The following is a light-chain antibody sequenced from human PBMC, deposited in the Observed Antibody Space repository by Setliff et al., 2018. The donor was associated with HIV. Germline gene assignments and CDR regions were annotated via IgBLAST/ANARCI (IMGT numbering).Light chain of an antibody. Sequence: SVLTQPPPASGTPGQRVTISCSGGSSNIGSNTVNWYQQVPGTAPKLLIYKNNQRPSGVPDRFSGSKSGTPASLAISGLQSEDEADYYCAAWDDSLSVFVFGTGTKVTVL. CDR2: KNN. V-gene: IGLV1-44*01. J-gene: IGLJ1*01. CDR1: SSNIGSNT. CDR3: AAWDDSLSVFV.